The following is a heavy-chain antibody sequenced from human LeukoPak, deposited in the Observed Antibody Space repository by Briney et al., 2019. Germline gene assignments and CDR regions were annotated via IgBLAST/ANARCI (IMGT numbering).Heavy chain of an antibody. CDR3: AKELIVVVPAAADLD. V-gene: IGHV3-30*18. J-gene: IGHJ1*01. CDR2: ISYDGSNK. D-gene: IGHD2-2*01. CDR1: GFTFSSYG. Sequence: GGSLRLSCAASGFTFSSYGMHWVRQAPGKGLEWVAVISYDGSNKYYADSVKGRFTISRDNSKNTLYLQMNSLRAEDTAVYYCAKELIVVVPAAADLDWGQGTLVTVSS.